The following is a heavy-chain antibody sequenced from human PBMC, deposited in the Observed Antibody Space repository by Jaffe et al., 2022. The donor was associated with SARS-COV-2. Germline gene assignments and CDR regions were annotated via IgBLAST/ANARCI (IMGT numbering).Heavy chain of an antibody. CDR1: GFTFSSYG. CDR3: AKALRRGGDRYYFDY. J-gene: IGHJ4*02. D-gene: IGHD2-21*02. Sequence: QVQLVESGGGVVQPGRSLRLSCAASGFTFSSYGMHWVRQAPGKGLEWVAVISYDGSNKYYADSVKGRFTISRDNSKNTLYLQMNSLRAEDTAVYYCAKALRRGGDRYYFDYWGQGTLVTVSS. V-gene: IGHV3-30*18. CDR2: ISYDGSNK.